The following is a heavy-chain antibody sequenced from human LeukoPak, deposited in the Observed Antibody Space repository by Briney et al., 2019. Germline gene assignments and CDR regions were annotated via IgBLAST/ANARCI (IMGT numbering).Heavy chain of an antibody. CDR3: ARMVVGATPQLFDY. CDR2: IYYSGST. CDR1: GGSISSYY. V-gene: IGHV4-59*01. D-gene: IGHD1-26*01. Sequence: SETPSLTCTVSGGSISSYYWSWIRQPPGKGLEWIGYIYYSGSTNYNPSLKSRVTISVDTSKNQFSLKLSSVTAADTAVYYCARMVVGATPQLFDYWGQGTLVTVSS. J-gene: IGHJ4*02.